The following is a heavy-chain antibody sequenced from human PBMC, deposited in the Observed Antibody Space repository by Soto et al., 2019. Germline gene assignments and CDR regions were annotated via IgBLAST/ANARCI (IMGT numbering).Heavy chain of an antibody. J-gene: IGHJ4*02. CDR1: VFTFSTYS. V-gene: IGHV3-48*02. D-gene: IGHD2-21*01. CDR3: ARDRDAYCYQGLRYGPYFEY. CDR2: ISDNSSVI. Sequence: PVGSLRLSCASSVFTFSTYSINWVRHSPGKGLEWISYISDNSSVIYYADAVKGRFTISRDNAKNSLYLQMNSLRDEDTAVYYCARDRDAYCYQGLRYGPYFEYWGQGTLVIVSS.